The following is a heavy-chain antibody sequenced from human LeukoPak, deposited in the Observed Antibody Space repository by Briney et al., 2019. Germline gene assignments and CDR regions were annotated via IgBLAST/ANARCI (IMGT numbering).Heavy chain of an antibody. V-gene: IGHV3-53*01. Sequence: GGSLRLSCAASGFTVSSNYMSWVRQAPGKGLEWVSVIYSGGSTYYADSVKGRFTISRDNSKNTLYLQMNSLRAEDTAVYYCARDKWNYDILTGYSNYYYGMDVWGQGTTVTVSS. J-gene: IGHJ6*02. CDR2: IYSGGST. CDR3: ARDKWNYDILTGYSNYYYGMDV. D-gene: IGHD3-9*01. CDR1: GFTVSSNY.